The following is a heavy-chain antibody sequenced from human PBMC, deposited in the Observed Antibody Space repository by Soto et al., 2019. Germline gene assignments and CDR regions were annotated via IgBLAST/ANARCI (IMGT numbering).Heavy chain of an antibody. CDR3: AKDLNSGYDYGY. CDR2: ISGSGGST. J-gene: IGHJ4*02. D-gene: IGHD5-12*01. CDR1: GFTFSSYA. Sequence: LRLSCAASGFTFSSYAMSWVRQAPGKGLEWVPAISGSGGSTYYADSVKGRFTISRDNSKNTLYLQMNSLRAEDTAVYYCAKDLNSGYDYGYWGQGTLVTVSS. V-gene: IGHV3-23*01.